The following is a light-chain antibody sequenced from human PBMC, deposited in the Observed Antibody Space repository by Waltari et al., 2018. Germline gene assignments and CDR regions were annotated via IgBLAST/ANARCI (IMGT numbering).Light chain of an antibody. CDR2: DVN. V-gene: IGLV2-14*03. Sequence: QSALTQPASMSGSPGQSITISCTGSSSDVGANNHVSWYQQHPGKVPKLLIYDVNNRPSGVSSRFSGSKSGNTASLTSSGLQAEDEADYYCTSYTSRVIFGGGTKLTV. CDR1: SSDVGANNH. J-gene: IGLJ2*01. CDR3: TSYTSRVI.